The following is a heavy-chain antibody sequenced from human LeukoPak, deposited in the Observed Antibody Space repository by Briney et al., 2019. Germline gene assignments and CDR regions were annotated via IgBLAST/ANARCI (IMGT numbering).Heavy chain of an antibody. CDR1: GFTVSSNY. Sequence: GGSLRLSCAASGFTVSSNYMSWVRQAPGQGLEWVSVIYSGGSTYYADSVKDRFTISRDNSKNTLYLQMNSLRAEDTDVYYCASLTTVDSGLDYWGQGTLVTVSS. CDR2: IYSGGST. D-gene: IGHD4-23*01. V-gene: IGHV3-53*01. J-gene: IGHJ4*02. CDR3: ASLTTVDSGLDY.